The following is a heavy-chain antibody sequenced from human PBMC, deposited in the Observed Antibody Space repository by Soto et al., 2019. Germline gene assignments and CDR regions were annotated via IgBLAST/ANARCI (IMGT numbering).Heavy chain of an antibody. CDR3: ARGGTPIGY. J-gene: IGHJ4*02. CDR2: ISAYNGNT. V-gene: IGHV1-18*01. CDR1: GYTFTNFG. Sequence: QVQLVQSGAEVKKPGASVKVSCKASGYTFTNFGIRWVRQAPGQVLEWMGWISAYNGNTNYAQKFKERVTMTTATSTSTAYMEVRSLRFDDTAVYYCARGGTPIGYWGQGTLVTVSS. D-gene: IGHD3-16*01.